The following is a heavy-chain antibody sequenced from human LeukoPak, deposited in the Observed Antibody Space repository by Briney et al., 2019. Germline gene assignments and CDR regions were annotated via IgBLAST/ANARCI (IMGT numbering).Heavy chain of an antibody. CDR3: ARERQTGMVYYYYGMDV. CDR1: GFTSNSYT. Sequence: GGSLRLSCAASGFTSNSYTMNWVRQAPGKGLEWVSSISRRSTYIYYADSMKGRFTISRDNAKNSLYLQMNSLRAEDTAMYYCARERQTGMVYYYYGMDVWGQGTTVTVSS. D-gene: IGHD1-1*01. CDR2: ISRRSTYI. J-gene: IGHJ6*02. V-gene: IGHV3-21*01.